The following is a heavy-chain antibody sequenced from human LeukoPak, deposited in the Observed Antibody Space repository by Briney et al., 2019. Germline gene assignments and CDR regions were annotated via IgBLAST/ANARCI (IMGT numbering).Heavy chain of an antibody. V-gene: IGHV1-18*01. CDR1: GYTFTSYG. CDR2: ISAYNGNT. CDR3: ARHSSSITASWFDP. Sequence: ASVKVSCKASGYTFTSYGISWVRQAPGQGLEWMGWISAYNGNTNYAQKLQGRVTMTTDTSTSTAYMELWSLRSDDTAVYYCARHSSSITASWFDPWGQGTLVTVSS. J-gene: IGHJ5*02. D-gene: IGHD6-13*01.